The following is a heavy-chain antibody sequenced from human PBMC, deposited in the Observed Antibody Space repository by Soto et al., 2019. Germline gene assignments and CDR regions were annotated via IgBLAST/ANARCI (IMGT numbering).Heavy chain of an antibody. CDR3: ARDNLGYCSGGSCYPLYFDY. D-gene: IGHD2-15*01. CDR2: IWYDGSNK. V-gene: IGHV3-33*01. J-gene: IGHJ4*02. CDR1: GFTFSSYG. Sequence: GGSLRLSCAASGFTFSSYGMHWVRQAPGKGLEWVAVIWYDGSNKYYADSVKGRFTISRDNSKNTLYLQMNSLRAEDTAVYYCARDNLGYCSGGSCYPLYFDYWGQGTLVTVSS.